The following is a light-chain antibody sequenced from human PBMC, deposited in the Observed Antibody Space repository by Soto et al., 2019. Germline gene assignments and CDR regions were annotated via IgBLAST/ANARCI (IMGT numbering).Light chain of an antibody. CDR1: SSNIGAGYD. CDR2: GNS. J-gene: IGLJ3*02. Sequence: QSVLTQPPSVSGAPGQRVTISCTGSSSNIGAGYDVHWYQQLPGTAPKLLIYGNSNRPSGVPDRFSGSKSGTSASLAITGLQAEDEADYYCPSYDSSLSGWVFGGGTKPPS. CDR3: PSYDSSLSGWV. V-gene: IGLV1-40*01.